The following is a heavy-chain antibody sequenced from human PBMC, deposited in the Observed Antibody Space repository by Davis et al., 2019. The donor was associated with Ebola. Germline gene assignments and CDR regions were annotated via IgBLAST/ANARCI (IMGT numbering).Heavy chain of an antibody. CDR3: ARVAALAGWFDP. Sequence: SETLSLTCAVYGGPFSGYYWSWIRQPPGKGLEWIGEINHSGSTNYNPSLKSRVTISVDTSKNQFSLKLSSVTAADTAVYYCARVAALAGWFDPWGQGTLVTVSS. V-gene: IGHV4-34*01. CDR1: GGPFSGYY. J-gene: IGHJ5*02. CDR2: INHSGST. D-gene: IGHD6-6*01.